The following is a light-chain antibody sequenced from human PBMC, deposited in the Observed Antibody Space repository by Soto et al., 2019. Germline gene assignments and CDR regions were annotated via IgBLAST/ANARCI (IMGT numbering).Light chain of an antibody. CDR2: GAS. CDR3: QQYNNWPPIT. V-gene: IGKV3-15*01. J-gene: IGKJ5*01. Sequence: FVVTQSPDTLSLSPGETATLSCRASQSVSSYLAWYQQKPGQAPRLIIYGASTRATGIPARFSGSGSGTEFTLTISSLQSEDFAVYYCQQYNNWPPITCGQGTRLEIK. CDR1: QSVSSY.